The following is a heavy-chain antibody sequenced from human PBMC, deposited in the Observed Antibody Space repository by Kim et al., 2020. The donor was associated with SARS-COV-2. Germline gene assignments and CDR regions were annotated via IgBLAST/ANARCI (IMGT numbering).Heavy chain of an antibody. J-gene: IGHJ4*02. CDR2: INHSGST. D-gene: IGHD5-12*01. V-gene: IGHV4-34*01. CDR3: ARGQRIVATVWLDY. Sequence: SETLSLTCAVYGGSFSGYYWSWIRQPPGKGLEWIGEINHSGSTNYNPSLKSRVTISVDTSKNQFSLKLSSVTAADTAVYYCARGQRIVATVWLDYWGQGTLVTVSS. CDR1: GGSFSGYY.